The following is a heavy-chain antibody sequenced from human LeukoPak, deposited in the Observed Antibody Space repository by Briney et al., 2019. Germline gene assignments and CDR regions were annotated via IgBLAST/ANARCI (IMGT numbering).Heavy chain of an antibody. V-gene: IGHV4-39*01. CDR3: ARQPRYSSSSPHDY. CDR1: GGSNSSSSYY. J-gene: IGHJ4*02. Sequence: SETLSLTCTVSGGSNSSSSYYWGWIRQPPGKGLEWIGSIYYSGSTYYNPSLKSRVTISVDTSKNQFSLKLSSVTAADTAVYYCARQPRYSSSSPHDYWGQGTLVTVSS. D-gene: IGHD6-6*01. CDR2: IYYSGST.